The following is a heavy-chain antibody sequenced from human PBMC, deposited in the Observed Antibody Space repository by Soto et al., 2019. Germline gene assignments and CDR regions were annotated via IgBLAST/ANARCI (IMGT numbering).Heavy chain of an antibody. D-gene: IGHD1-20*01. J-gene: IGHJ6*03. CDR1: GGSISSYY. CDR3: ARSTYNWNYYYYMDV. Sequence: QVQLQESGPGLVKPWETLSLTCTVSGGSISSYYWSWIRQPPGKGLEWIGYIYYSGSTNYNPSLKSRVTISVDTSKNQFSLKLSSVTAADTAVYYCARSTYNWNYYYYMDVWGKGTKVTVS. V-gene: IGHV4-59*08. CDR2: IYYSGST.